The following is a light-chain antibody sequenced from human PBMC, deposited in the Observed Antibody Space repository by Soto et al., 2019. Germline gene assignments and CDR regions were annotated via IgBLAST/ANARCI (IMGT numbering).Light chain of an antibody. CDR2: DTS. Sequence: EFVLTQSPATLSLSPGERATLSCRASQSVSRYLAWYQQKPGQAPRLLIYDTSNRAAGIPARFSGSGSGTAFPLTISSLEPEDFAVYYCLQRSNWPPYSFGQGTKLEIK. J-gene: IGKJ2*03. V-gene: IGKV3-11*01. CDR3: LQRSNWPPYS. CDR1: QSVSRY.